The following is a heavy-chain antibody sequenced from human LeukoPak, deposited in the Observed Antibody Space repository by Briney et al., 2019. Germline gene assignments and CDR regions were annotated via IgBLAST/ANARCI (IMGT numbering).Heavy chain of an antibody. V-gene: IGHV4-59*01. Sequence: ASETLSLTCTVSGGSINYYYWMWIRQPPGKGLEWIGYIYYSGGTHYNPSLKSRVTMVVDASKNQFSLKLTAVTAADTAVYYCARETPGAGHFDYWGQGSLVTVSS. CDR1: GGSINYYY. CDR2: IYYSGGT. J-gene: IGHJ4*02. CDR3: ARETPGAGHFDY. D-gene: IGHD7-27*01.